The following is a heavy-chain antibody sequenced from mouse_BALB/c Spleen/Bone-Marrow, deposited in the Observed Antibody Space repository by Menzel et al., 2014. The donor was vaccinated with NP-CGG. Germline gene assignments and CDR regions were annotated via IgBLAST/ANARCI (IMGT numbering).Heavy chain of an antibody. Sequence: VQLQQSGAELMKPGASVKISCKATGYTFSSYWIEWVKQRPGHGLEWIGEILPGSGSTNYNEKFKGKATLTADTSSNTAYMQLSSLTSVDSAVYYCARKEGYDGYPDYWGQGTTLTVSS. D-gene: IGHD2-3*01. V-gene: IGHV1-9*01. CDR3: ARKEGYDGYPDY. CDR1: GYTFSSYW. J-gene: IGHJ2*01. CDR2: ILPGSGST.